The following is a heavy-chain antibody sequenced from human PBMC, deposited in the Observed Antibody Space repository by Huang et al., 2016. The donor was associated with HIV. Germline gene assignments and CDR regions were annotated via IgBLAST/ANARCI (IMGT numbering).Heavy chain of an antibody. D-gene: IGHD3-16*01. CDR2: IRPRFCKR. J-gene: IGHJ3*01. V-gene: IGHV1-69*13. Sequence: QVQLVQSGDEVRKPGSSVKVSCRASGGAFHNFGIKWVRQAPGQGLELMGGIRPRFCKRNDAQRFKDRGTITADETTGVVHLEVTSLRSDDTAVYFCAKRGGAWGSPYAFDLWGPGTMVTVSS. CDR3: AKRGGAWGSPYAFDL. CDR1: GGAFHNFG.